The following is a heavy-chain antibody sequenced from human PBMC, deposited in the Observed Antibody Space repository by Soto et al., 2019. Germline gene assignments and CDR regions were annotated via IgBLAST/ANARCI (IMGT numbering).Heavy chain of an antibody. CDR1: GYTFTNYA. CDR2: INAGNGNT. V-gene: IGHV1-3*01. D-gene: IGHD3-16*01. J-gene: IGHJ4*02. CDR3: ARGGFSFGY. Sequence: QVQLVQSGAEVKKPGASVKVSCKASGYTFTNYAMHWVRQTPGQRLEWMGWINAGNGNTKYSQKFQGRVTITRDTSASAGYLELSSLKFEDTAVYYCARGGFSFGYWGQGTLVTVSS.